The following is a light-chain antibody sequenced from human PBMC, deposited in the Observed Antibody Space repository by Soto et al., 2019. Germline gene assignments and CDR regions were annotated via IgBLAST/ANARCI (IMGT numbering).Light chain of an antibody. V-gene: IGKV3-20*01. CDR2: GAS. J-gene: IGKJ1*01. CDR3: QQYGSSLWT. CDR1: QSVSSSY. Sequence: EIVLTQSPGTLSLSPGERATLSCRASQSVSSSYLAWYQQKPGQAPRLLIYGASSRATGIPDRFSGSGSGTDCTRTISRLEPEDFAVYYCQQYGSSLWTFGQGTKVEIK.